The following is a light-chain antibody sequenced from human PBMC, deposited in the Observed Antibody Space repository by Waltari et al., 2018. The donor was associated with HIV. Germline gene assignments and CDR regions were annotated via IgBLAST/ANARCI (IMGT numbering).Light chain of an antibody. J-gene: IGLJ3*02. CDR2: EVS. CDR1: SSDVGSYNL. CDR3: CSYAGSSTFV. V-gene: IGLV2-23*02. Sequence: QSALTQPASVSGSPGQSITISCTGTSSDVGSYNLVSWYQQHPGKAPKLMIYEVSKRPSGVSNRCSRSKSGNTASLTISGLQAEDEADYYCCSYAGSSTFVFGGGTKLTVL.